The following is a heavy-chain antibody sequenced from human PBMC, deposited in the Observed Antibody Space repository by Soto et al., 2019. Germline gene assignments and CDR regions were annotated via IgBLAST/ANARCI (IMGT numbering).Heavy chain of an antibody. V-gene: IGHV3-48*02. CDR3: ARGPPGDCGGDCHPDY. CDR1: GFTFSSYE. CDR2: ISSSSSFI. J-gene: IGHJ4*02. D-gene: IGHD2-21*02. Sequence: GGSLRLSCAASGFTFSSYEMNWVRQAPGKGLEWVSYISSSSSFIYYADSVKGRITISRDNAKNSMYLQMNSLRDEDTAVYYCARGPPGDCGGDCHPDYWGQGTLVTVSS.